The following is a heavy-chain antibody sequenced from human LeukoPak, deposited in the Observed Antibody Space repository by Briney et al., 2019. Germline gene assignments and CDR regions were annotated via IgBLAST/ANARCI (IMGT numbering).Heavy chain of an antibody. CDR2: IYYSGST. Sequence: PSETLSLTCTVSGVSISSYYGSWIRQPPGKGLEWSGYIYYSGSTNYNPSLKSRVTISVDSSKNQFSLTLSSVTAADTAVYYCAREAHYYGSGSYLFDYWGQGTLVTVSS. CDR1: GVSISSYY. V-gene: IGHV4-59*01. CDR3: AREAHYYGSGSYLFDY. J-gene: IGHJ4*02. D-gene: IGHD3-10*01.